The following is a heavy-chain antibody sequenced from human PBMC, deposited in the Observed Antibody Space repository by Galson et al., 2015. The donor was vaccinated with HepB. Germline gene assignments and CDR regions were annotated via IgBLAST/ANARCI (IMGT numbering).Heavy chain of an antibody. CDR3: ARDRYYYDSSGPEQSDY. Sequence: SLRLSCAASGFTFSSYSMNWVRQAPGKGLEWVSSISSSSSYRYYADAVKGRFTISRDNANNSLYLQMNSLRAEDTAVYYCARDRYYYDSSGPEQSDYWGQGTLVTVSS. V-gene: IGHV3-21*01. J-gene: IGHJ4*02. CDR1: GFTFSSYS. CDR2: ISSSSSYR. D-gene: IGHD3-22*01.